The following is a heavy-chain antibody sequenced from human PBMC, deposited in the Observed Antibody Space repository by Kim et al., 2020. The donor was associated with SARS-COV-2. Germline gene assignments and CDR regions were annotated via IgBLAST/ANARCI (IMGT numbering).Heavy chain of an antibody. CDR2: IYSGSST. CDR1: GFTVSSNY. CDR3: ARGGYLLPFDY. V-gene: IGHV3-53*01. Sequence: GGSLRLSCAASGFTVSSNYMSWVRQAPGKGLEWVSVIYSGSSTYYADSVKGRFTISRDNSKNKLYLQMNSLRAEDTAVYYCARGGYLLPFDYWGQGTLVTVSS. J-gene: IGHJ4*02. D-gene: IGHD5-18*01.